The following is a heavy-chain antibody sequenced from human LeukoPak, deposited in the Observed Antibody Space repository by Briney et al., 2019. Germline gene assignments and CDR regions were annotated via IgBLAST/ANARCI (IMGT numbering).Heavy chain of an antibody. D-gene: IGHD3-16*01. Sequence: PGRSLRLSCAASGFTFSSYSMNWVRQAPGKGLEWVSSISSSSSYIYYADSVKGRFTISRDNAKNSLYLQMNSLRAEDTAGYYCARVVRTYGGVSYGYYNYMVVWGKGATVTASS. CDR1: GFTFSSYS. V-gene: IGHV3-21*01. CDR2: ISSSSSYI. CDR3: ARVVRTYGGVSYGYYNYMVV. J-gene: IGHJ6*03.